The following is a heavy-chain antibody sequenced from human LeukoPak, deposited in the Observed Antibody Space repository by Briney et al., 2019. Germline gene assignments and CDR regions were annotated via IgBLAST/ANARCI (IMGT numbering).Heavy chain of an antibody. D-gene: IGHD3-22*01. Sequence: SETLSLTCSVSGGSIRNYYWSWIRQPPGKGLEWIGHVSNSGNTKYNPSLKCRVTLSIDTSKKHFSLNLSSVSAADTAVYYCASRASYDIGGLDSWGQGILVTVSS. V-gene: IGHV4-59*08. CDR2: VSNSGNT. CDR1: GGSIRNYY. J-gene: IGHJ4*03. CDR3: ASRASYDIGGLDS.